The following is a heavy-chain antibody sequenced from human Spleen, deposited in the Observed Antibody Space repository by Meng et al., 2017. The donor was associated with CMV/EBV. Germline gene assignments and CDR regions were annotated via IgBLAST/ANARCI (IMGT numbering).Heavy chain of an antibody. J-gene: IGHJ4*02. CDR3: ARVPTGGSSSWHLFDY. Sequence: QVQLQESGPGLVKPSQTLSLTCTFSGGSISSGDYYWSWIRQPPGKGLEWIGYIYYSGSTYYNPSLKSRVTISVDTSKNQFSLKLSSVTAADTAVYYCARVPTGGSSSWHLFDYWGQGTLVTVSS. V-gene: IGHV4-30-4*08. CDR2: IYYSGST. D-gene: IGHD6-13*01. CDR1: GGSISSGDYY.